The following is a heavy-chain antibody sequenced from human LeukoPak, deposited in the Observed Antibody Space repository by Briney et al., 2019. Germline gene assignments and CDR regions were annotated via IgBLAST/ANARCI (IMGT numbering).Heavy chain of an antibody. V-gene: IGHV1-2*02. CDR3: ARDRYRDYSNYGSLDY. J-gene: IGHJ4*02. D-gene: IGHD4-4*01. CDR1: GYTFTAYY. Sequence: ASVKVSCKASGYTFTAYYIHWVRQAPGHGLEWMGWINPNSGDTNYAQKFQGRVTKTRDTSISTAYMELSRLRSDETAVYYCARDRYRDYSNYGSLDYWGQGTLVTVSS. CDR2: INPNSGDT.